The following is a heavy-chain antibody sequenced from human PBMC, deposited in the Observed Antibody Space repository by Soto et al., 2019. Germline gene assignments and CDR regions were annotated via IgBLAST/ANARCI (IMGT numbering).Heavy chain of an antibody. CDR2: IYYSGST. V-gene: IGHV4-59*01. Sequence: SETLSLTCTVSGGSISSYYWSWIRQPPGKGLEWIGYIYYSGSTNYNPSLKSRVTISVDTSKNQFSLKLSSVTAADTAVYYCARDTYGSFDYWGQGTLVTVSS. CDR1: GGSISSYY. D-gene: IGHD4-17*01. CDR3: ARDTYGSFDY. J-gene: IGHJ4*02.